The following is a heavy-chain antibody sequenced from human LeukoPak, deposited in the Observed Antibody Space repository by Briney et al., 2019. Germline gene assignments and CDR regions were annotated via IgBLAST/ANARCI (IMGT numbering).Heavy chain of an antibody. J-gene: IGHJ6*02. Sequence: ASVKVSCKASGYTFTGYCMHWVRQAPGQGLEWMGWINPNRGGTNYAQKFQGRVTMTRDTSISTAYMELSRLRSDDTAVYYCARECGYGRCGMDVWGQGTTVTVPS. CDR1: GYTFTGYC. CDR2: INPNRGGT. CDR3: ARECGYGRCGMDV. V-gene: IGHV1-2*02. D-gene: IGHD5-12*01.